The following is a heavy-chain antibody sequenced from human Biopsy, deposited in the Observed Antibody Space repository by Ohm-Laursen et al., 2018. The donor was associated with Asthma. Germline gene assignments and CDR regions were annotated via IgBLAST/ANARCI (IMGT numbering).Heavy chain of an antibody. V-gene: IGHV1-2*04. Sequence: GASVSVSCKASGYTFTYYYIHWVRQAPGQGLEWMVWTNPNSGVTKYAHNFQGWVTMTRDTSNSAAYMELNSLTSDDKAVYYCAREEQRCSGTKCYGYFDYWGQGALVTVSS. J-gene: IGHJ4*02. D-gene: IGHD2-2*01. CDR2: TNPNSGVT. CDR1: GYTFTYYY. CDR3: AREEQRCSGTKCYGYFDY.